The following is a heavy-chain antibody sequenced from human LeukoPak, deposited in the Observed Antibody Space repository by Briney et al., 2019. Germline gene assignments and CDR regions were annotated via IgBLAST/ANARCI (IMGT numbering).Heavy chain of an antibody. J-gene: IGHJ4*02. D-gene: IGHD2-21*02. V-gene: IGHV3-20*04. Sequence: PGGSLRLSCAASGFTFEDYGMSWVRQAPGKGLEWVSGINGNGGRTGYADSVKGRFTISRDNAKNSLYLQMNSLGAEDTALYYCARVGDSTVTYSFDYWGQGTLVTVSS. CDR1: GFTFEDYG. CDR3: ARVGDSTVTYSFDY. CDR2: INGNGGRT.